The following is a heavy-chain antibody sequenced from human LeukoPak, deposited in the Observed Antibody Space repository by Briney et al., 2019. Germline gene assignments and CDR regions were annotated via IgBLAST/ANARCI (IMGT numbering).Heavy chain of an antibody. J-gene: IGHJ4*02. V-gene: IGHV3-7*03. CDR1: GFTFSNYG. CDR2: INLDGSEI. D-gene: IGHD3-22*01. Sequence: QPGGSLRLSCAASGFTFSNYGMNWVRQAPGKGLEWVANINLDGSEINYLDSLTGRLTISRDNAKDSLYLQMNGLRAEDTAVYFCVRDRGYSTFDYWGQGTLVTVSS. CDR3: VRDRGYSTFDY.